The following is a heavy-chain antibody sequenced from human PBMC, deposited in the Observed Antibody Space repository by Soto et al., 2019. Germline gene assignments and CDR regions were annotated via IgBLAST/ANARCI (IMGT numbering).Heavy chain of an antibody. CDR3: AKDLEGSGYDSGNDY. CDR2: ISGSGGTT. CDR1: GFTFSSYA. J-gene: IGHJ4*02. V-gene: IGHV3-23*01. D-gene: IGHD5-12*01. Sequence: EVQLLESGGGLVQPGGSLRLSCAASGFTFSSYAMSWVRQAPGKGLEWVSSISGSGGTTYYADSVKGRFTISRDNSKNTLYLLMNSLRAEDTAVYYCAKDLEGSGYDSGNDYWGQGSLVTVSS.